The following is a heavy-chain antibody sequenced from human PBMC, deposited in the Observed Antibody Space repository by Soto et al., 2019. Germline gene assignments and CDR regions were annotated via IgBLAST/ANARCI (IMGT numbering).Heavy chain of an antibody. J-gene: IGHJ4*02. V-gene: IGHV4-39*01. D-gene: IGHD3-9*01. Sequence: QVHLEESGPGLVKPSETLSLTCTVSGGSINSRNYYWGWIRQAPGKGLEWIGTIYYRGSSYYNPSLKGRGAVSADTSKNQFALRLDSLTAADTAVYLCARRVLGDSAWFNTFDSWGQGTLVTVSS. CDR1: GGSINSRNYY. CDR3: ARRVLGDSAWFNTFDS. CDR2: IYYRGSS.